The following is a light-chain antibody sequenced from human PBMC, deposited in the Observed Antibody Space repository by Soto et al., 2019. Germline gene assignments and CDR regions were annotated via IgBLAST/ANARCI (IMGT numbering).Light chain of an antibody. Sequence: DIPMTQSPTSLSASVGDRVTITCRASQGIRNFVAWYQQKPGKAPKLLIYAASTLQSGVPSRFSGSGSGTDFTLTINSLQPEAVATYSCQKYSSVPVFGPGTKVEIK. V-gene: IGKV1-27*01. CDR2: AAS. J-gene: IGKJ3*01. CDR3: QKYSSVPV. CDR1: QGIRNF.